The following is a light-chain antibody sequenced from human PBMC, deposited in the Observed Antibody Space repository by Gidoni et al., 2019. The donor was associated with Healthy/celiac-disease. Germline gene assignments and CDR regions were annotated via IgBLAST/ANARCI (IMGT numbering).Light chain of an antibody. J-gene: IGKJ4*01. CDR3: QQSYSTPLT. Sequence: SQMTESPSSLSASVGDRVTITCRASQSISSYLNWYQQKPGKAPKLLIYAASSLHSGVPSRFSGSGSGTDFTLTISSLQPEDFATYYCQQSYSTPLTFGGGTKVEIK. CDR2: AAS. V-gene: IGKV1-39*01. CDR1: QSISSY.